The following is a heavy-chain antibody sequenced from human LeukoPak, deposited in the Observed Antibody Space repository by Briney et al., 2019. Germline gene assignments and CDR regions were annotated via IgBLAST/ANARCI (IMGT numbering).Heavy chain of an antibody. D-gene: IGHD6-13*01. CDR1: GFTVSSNY. Sequence: PGGSLRLSCAASGFTVSSNYMSWVRQAPGKGLEWVSAISGSGGSTYYADSVKGRFTISRDNSKNTLYLQMNSLRAEDTAVYYCAKDPYSSSWTHYFDYWGQGTLVTVSS. V-gene: IGHV3-23*01. J-gene: IGHJ4*02. CDR2: ISGSGGST. CDR3: AKDPYSSSWTHYFDY.